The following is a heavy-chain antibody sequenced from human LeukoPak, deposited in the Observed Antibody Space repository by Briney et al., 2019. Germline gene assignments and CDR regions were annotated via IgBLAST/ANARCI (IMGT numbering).Heavy chain of an antibody. D-gene: IGHD6-25*01. CDR1: GGSISSYY. CDR2: IYYSGST. Sequence: SETLSLTCTVSGGSISSYYWSWIRQPPGKGLEWIGYIYYSGSTNYNPSLKSRVTISVDTSKNQFSLKLSSVTAADTAVYYCARGARGRLYYYYYMDVWGKGTTVTIPS. CDR3: ARGARGRLYYYYYMDV. V-gene: IGHV4-59*01. J-gene: IGHJ6*03.